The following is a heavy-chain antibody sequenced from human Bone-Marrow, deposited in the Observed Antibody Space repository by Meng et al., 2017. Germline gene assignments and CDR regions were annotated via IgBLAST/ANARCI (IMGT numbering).Heavy chain of an antibody. J-gene: IGHJ3*02. CDR2: IYYSGST. V-gene: IGHV4-59*01. D-gene: IGHD3-22*01. Sequence: SETLSLTCAVYGGSFSSYYWSWIRQPPGKGLEWIGYIYYSGSTNYNPSLKSRVTISVDTSKNQFSLKLSSVTAADTAVYYCARSHDSSGYYYTLAFDIWGQGTMVTVSS. CDR3: ARSHDSSGYYYTLAFDI. CDR1: GGSFSSYY.